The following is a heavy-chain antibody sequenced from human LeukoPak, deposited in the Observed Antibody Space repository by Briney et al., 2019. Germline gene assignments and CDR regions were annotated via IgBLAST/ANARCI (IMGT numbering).Heavy chain of an antibody. V-gene: IGHV4-59*01. CDR1: GGSINNYY. Sequence: PSETLSLTCTVSGGSINNYYWSWIRQPPGKGVEWIGYIYYSGGTNYNPSLKSRVTISVDTSKNQFSLKLSSVTAADTAVYYCARGRTLRSGSYPYYYYYMDVWGKGTTVTVSS. CDR2: IYYSGGT. J-gene: IGHJ6*03. CDR3: ARGRTLRSGSYPYYYYYMDV. D-gene: IGHD1-26*01.